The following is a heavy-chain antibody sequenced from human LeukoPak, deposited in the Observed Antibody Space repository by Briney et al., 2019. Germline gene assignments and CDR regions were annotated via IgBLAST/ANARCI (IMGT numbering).Heavy chain of an antibody. J-gene: IGHJ4*02. CDR3: ARRLSSGYYRIFDY. V-gene: IGHV4-34*01. Sequence: SETLSLTCAVYGGSFSGYYWSWIRQPPGKGLEWIGEINHSGSTNYNPSLKSRVTMSVDTSKNQFSLKLSSVTAADTAVYYCARRLSSGYYRIFDYWGQGTLVTVSS. CDR2: INHSGST. CDR1: GGSFSGYY. D-gene: IGHD3-22*01.